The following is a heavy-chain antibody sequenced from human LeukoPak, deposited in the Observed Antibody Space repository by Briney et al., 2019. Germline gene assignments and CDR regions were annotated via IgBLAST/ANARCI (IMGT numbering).Heavy chain of an antibody. CDR2: IYHSGST. D-gene: IGHD3-22*01. CDR3: ARDNYYDSSGA. Sequence: SSETLSLTCTVSGYSISSGYYWGWIRRPPGKGLEWIGSIYHSGSTYYNPSLKSRVTISVDTSKNQFSLKLSSVTAADTAVYYCARDNYYDSSGAWGQGTLVTVSS. CDR1: GYSISSGYY. J-gene: IGHJ5*02. V-gene: IGHV4-38-2*02.